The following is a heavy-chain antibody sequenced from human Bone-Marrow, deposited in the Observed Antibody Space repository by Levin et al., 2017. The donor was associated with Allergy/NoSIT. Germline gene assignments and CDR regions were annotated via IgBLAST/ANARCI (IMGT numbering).Heavy chain of an antibody. J-gene: IGHJ4*02. V-gene: IGHV3-23*01. Sequence: GGSLRLSCAASGFTFSSYAMSWVRQAPGKGLEWVSAISGSGGSTYYADSVKGRFTISRDNSKNTLYLQMNSLRAEDTAVYYCAKVFRDVVVVAATPPYFDYWGQGTLVTVSS. CDR1: GFTFSSYA. CDR3: AKVFRDVVVVAATPPYFDY. CDR2: ISGSGGST. D-gene: IGHD2-15*01.